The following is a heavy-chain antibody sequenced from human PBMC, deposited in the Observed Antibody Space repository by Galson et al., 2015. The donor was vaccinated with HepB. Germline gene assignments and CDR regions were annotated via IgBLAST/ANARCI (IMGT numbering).Heavy chain of an antibody. V-gene: IGHV3-30-3*01. CDR1: GLTFSSYA. CDR3: ARVWFSGYFDY. Sequence: SLRLPCAASGLTFSSYAMHWVRQAPGKGLEWVAVISYDGSNKYYADSVKGRFTISRDNSKNTLYLQMNSLRAEDTAVYYCARVWFSGYFDYWGQGTLVTVSS. CDR2: ISYDGSNK. D-gene: IGHD3-22*01. J-gene: IGHJ4*02.